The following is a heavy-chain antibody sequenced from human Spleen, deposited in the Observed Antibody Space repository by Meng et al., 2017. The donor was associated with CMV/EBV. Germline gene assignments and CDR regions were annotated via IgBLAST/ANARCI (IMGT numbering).Heavy chain of an antibody. J-gene: IGHJ5*01. V-gene: IGHV4-4*02. Sequence: LETLSLTCDVSGGSISSSNWWSWVRQPPGEGLEWIGEIYHSGVSNYNPSLKSRVTISVDNSKNQFSLRLASVTAADTAVYYCARVSGSGSYLDSWGQGTLVTVSS. D-gene: IGHD3-10*01. CDR1: GGSISSSNW. CDR3: ARVSGSGSYLDS. CDR2: IYHSGVS.